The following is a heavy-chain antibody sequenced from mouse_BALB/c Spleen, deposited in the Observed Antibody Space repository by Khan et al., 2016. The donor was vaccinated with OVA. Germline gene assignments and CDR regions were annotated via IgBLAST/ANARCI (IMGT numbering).Heavy chain of an antibody. Sequence: EVKLHESGGGLVQPGGSLKLSCAASGFDFSRYWMSWVRQAPGKGLEWIGEINPDSSTINYTPSLKDKFIISRDNAKNTLYLQMSNVSSEATALHYCDNLGYYGRFAYWGQGTLVNVYA. CDR3: DNLGYYGRFAY. D-gene: IGHD1-1*01. CDR1: GFDFSRYW. J-gene: IGHJ3*01. V-gene: IGHV4-1*02. CDR2: INPDSSTI.